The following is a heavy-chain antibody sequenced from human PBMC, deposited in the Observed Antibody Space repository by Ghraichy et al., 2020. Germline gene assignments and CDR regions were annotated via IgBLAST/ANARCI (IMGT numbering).Heavy chain of an antibody. CDR1: GFTFGDYA. CDR2: IRSKAYGGTT. D-gene: IGHD4-11*01. CDR3: THNSLKSAMTTVN. Sequence: GGSLRLSCTASGFTFGDYAMSWFRQAPGKGLEGVGFIRSKAYGGTTEYAASVKGRFTISRVVSKSIAYLQMNSLKTEDTAVYYCTHNSLKSAMTTVNWGQGTLVTVSS. J-gene: IGHJ4*02. V-gene: IGHV3-49*03.